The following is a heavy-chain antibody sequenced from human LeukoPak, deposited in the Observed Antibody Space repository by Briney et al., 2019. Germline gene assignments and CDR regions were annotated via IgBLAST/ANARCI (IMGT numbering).Heavy chain of an antibody. J-gene: IGHJ4*02. CDR2: IYYSGST. CDR1: GGSISSYY. Sequence: SETLSLTCTVSGGSISSYYWSWIRQPPGKGLEWIGYIYYSGSTNYNPPLKSRVTISVDTSKNQFSLKLSSVTAADTAVYYCARDIPLTHWGQGTLVTVSS. CDR3: ARDIPLTH. V-gene: IGHV4-59*01.